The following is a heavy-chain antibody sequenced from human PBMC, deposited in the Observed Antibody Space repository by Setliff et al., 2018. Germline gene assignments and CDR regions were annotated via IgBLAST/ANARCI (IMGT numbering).Heavy chain of an antibody. D-gene: IGHD3-3*01. CDR3: AHGGDFWSCYWGGGPRKVGYYFDY. Sequence: SGPTLVNPTQTLTLTCTFSGFSLRNSGVGVGLIRQPPGKALEWLALIYWDDDKRYSPSRKSRLTITKYTSKNLVVLTMTNMDPVDTATYYCAHGGDFWSCYWGGGPRKVGYYFDYWGQGTLVTVSS. J-gene: IGHJ4*02. V-gene: IGHV2-5*02. CDR1: GFSLRNSGVG. CDR2: IYWDDDK.